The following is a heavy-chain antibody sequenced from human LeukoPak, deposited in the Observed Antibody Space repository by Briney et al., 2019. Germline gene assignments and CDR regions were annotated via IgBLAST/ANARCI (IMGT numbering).Heavy chain of an antibody. V-gene: IGHV1-69*05. J-gene: IGHJ6*03. CDR3: ARERGFEYSSSTNNYYYMDV. D-gene: IGHD6-6*01. CDR1: GGTFSSYA. Sequence: GASVKVSCKASGGTFSSYAISWVRQAPGQGLEWMGGIIPIFGTENYAQKFQGRVTITTDESTSTAYMELSSLRSEDTAVYYCARERGFEYSSSTNNYYYMDVWGKGTTVTVSS. CDR2: IIPIFGTE.